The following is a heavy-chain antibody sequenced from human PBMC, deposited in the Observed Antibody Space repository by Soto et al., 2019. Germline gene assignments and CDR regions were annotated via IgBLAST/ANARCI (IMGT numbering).Heavy chain of an antibody. CDR3: AKNVDKSTIRPSAH. Sequence: EVRLLESGGGLVQPGGSLTLSCAASGFSFSSYAMSWVRQAPGKGLEWVSGISVSGDTFYENYVKGRLTISRDKYSNTLYLQMNSLRVEDTAVYYCAKNVDKSTIRPSAHWGQGVLVTVSS. J-gene: IGHJ4*02. V-gene: IGHV3-23*01. CDR2: ISVSGDT. CDR1: GFSFSSYA. D-gene: IGHD2-2*02.